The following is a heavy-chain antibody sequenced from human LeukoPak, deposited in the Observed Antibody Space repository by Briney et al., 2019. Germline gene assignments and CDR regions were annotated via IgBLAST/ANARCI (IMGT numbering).Heavy chain of an antibody. D-gene: IGHD5-12*01. CDR1: GGSISSYY. Sequence: PAETLSLTCTVSGGSISSYYWSWIRQPPGKGLEWMGYICYSGSTNYNPSLKSRVPISGDTSKTQFSPKLSSVTAADTAVYYCARDRGIVATRESYYYYGIDVWGQGTTATVSS. V-gene: IGHV4-59*01. CDR2: ICYSGST. CDR3: ARDRGIVATRESYYYYGIDV. J-gene: IGHJ6*02.